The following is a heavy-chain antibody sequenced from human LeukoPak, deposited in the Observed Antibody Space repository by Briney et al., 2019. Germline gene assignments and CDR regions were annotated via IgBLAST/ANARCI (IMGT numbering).Heavy chain of an antibody. Sequence: ASVTVSCTASGYTFTGYYIHWMRQAPGQGLEWMGRINPDSGGPNYAHKFQGRVTMTRDTSISTAYMDLSRLTSDDTAVYFCARDRGKVANDYWGQGTLVIVSS. CDR2: INPDSGGP. V-gene: IGHV1-2*06. CDR3: ARDRGKVANDY. J-gene: IGHJ4*02. CDR1: GYTFTGYY. D-gene: IGHD3-10*01.